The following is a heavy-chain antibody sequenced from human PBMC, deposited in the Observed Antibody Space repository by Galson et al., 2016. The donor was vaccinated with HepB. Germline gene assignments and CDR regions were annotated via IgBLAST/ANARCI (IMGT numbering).Heavy chain of an antibody. CDR2: ISTSQGDT. CDR1: GYPFTSYN. V-gene: IGHV1-3*04. D-gene: IGHD1-14*01. J-gene: IGHJ3*01. Sequence: SVKVSCKASGYPFTSYNLHWLRRAPGQRLEWMGWISTSQGDTKSSQKFQVRISITRDTSASTDYMEVNSLTSEDTSVYYCARDVVYGVDDAFALWGQGTMVTVSS. CDR3: ARDVVYGVDDAFAL.